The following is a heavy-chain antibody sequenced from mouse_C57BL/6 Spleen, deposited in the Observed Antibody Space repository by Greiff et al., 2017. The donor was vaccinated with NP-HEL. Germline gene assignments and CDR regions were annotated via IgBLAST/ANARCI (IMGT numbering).Heavy chain of an antibody. CDR3: ARGLRRGTFDY. V-gene: IGHV1-69*01. J-gene: IGHJ2*01. D-gene: IGHD2-2*01. CDR2: IDPSDSYT. Sequence: QVQLQQSGAELVMPGASVKLSCKASGYTFTSYWMHWVKQRPGQGLEWIGEIDPSDSYTNYNQKFKGKSTLTVDKSSSTAYMQLSSLTSEDSAVYYCARGLRRGTFDYWGQGTTLTVSS. CDR1: GYTFTSYW.